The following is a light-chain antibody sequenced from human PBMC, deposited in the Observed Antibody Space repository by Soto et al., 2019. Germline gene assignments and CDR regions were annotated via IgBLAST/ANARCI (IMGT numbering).Light chain of an antibody. V-gene: IGKV3-20*01. CDR3: QQYGGSPRT. Sequence: ENVLTQSPGTLSLSPGERATLSCRASQSVTSSYLAWYQQRRGQAPRLLIHGASNRATGIPDRFSGSGSGTDFTLTISRLEPEDFAVYYCQQYGGSPRTFGQGTKVDIK. J-gene: IGKJ1*01. CDR2: GAS. CDR1: QSVTSSY.